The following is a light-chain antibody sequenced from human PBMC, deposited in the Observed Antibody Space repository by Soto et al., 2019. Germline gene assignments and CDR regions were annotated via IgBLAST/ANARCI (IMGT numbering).Light chain of an antibody. CDR3: QQSKTWPLS. CDR1: QGIGST. CDR2: DAS. Sequence: IVMTQSPSTLSVSPGERATLACRASQGIGSTLAWYQQKPGQTPSRLIYDASTRATGIPARFSGIGSGAASAHLCASRLPGDFRVYYCQQSKTWPLSFGGGTKVEI. J-gene: IGKJ4*01. V-gene: IGKV3-15*01.